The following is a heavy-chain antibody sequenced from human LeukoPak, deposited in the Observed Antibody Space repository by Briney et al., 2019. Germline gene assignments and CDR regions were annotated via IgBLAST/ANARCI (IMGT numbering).Heavy chain of an antibody. D-gene: IGHD3/OR15-3a*01. CDR1: GGSISSYY. Sequence: PSETLSLTCTVSGGSISSYYWSWIRQPPGKGLEWIGYIYYSGSTNYNPSLKSRVTISVDTSKNQFSLKLSSVTAADTAVYYCARGLTRRQNWFDPWGQGTLVTVSS. CDR3: ARGLTRRQNWFDP. J-gene: IGHJ5*02. V-gene: IGHV4-59*01. CDR2: IYYSGST.